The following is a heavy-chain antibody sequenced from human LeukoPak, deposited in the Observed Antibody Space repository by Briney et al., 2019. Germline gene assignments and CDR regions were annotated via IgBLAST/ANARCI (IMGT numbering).Heavy chain of an antibody. V-gene: IGHV4-34*01. D-gene: IGHD5-12*01. J-gene: IGHJ5*02. CDR3: ARVRAVATIRYNWFDP. CDR1: GGSFSGYY. Sequence: SETLSLTCAVYGGSFSGYYWSWIRQPPGKGLEWIGEINHSGSTNYNPSLKSRVTISVDTSKNQFSLKLSSVTAADTAVYYRARVRAVATIRYNWFDPWGQGTLVTVSS. CDR2: INHSGST.